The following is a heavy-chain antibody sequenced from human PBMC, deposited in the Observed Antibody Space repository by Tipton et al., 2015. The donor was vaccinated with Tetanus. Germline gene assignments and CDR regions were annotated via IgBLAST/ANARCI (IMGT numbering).Heavy chain of an antibody. V-gene: IGHV3-21*04. D-gene: IGHD2-2*01. J-gene: IGHJ2*01. CDR2: ISSSSSYI. CDR1: GFTFSSYS. CDR3: AKGPPYIVVVPAAGGSDWYFDL. Sequence: SLRLSCAASGFTFSSYSMNWVRQAPGKGLEWVSSISSSSSYIYYADSVKGRFTISRDNAKNSLYLQMNSLRAEDTAVYYCAKGPPYIVVVPAAGGSDWYFDLWGRGTLVTVSS.